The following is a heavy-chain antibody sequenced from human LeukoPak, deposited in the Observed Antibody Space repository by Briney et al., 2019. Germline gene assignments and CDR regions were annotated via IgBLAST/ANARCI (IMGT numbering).Heavy chain of an antibody. CDR3: ATDRAYSGSYYYVY. CDR1: GGTFSSYA. D-gene: IGHD1-26*01. V-gene: IGHV1-24*01. CDR2: FDPEDGET. J-gene: IGHJ4*02. Sequence: ASVKVSCKASGGTFSSYAISWVRQAPGKGLEWMGGFDPEDGETIYAQKFQGRVTMTEDTSTDTAYMELSSLRSEDTAVYYCATDRAYSGSYYYVYWGQGTLVTVSS.